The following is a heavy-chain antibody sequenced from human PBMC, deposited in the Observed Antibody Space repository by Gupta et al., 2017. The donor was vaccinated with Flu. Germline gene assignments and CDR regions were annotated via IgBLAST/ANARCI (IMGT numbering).Heavy chain of an antibody. D-gene: IGHD3-16*01. CDR1: GFTFIDYA. V-gene: IGHV3-23*01. Sequence: EVQLLESGGGLVQPGGSLRLSCAASGFTFIDYAMTWVRQAPGKGLEWVSYTSGSGGSTYYADSVRGRFTISRDNSKGTLYLQMNSLRVEDTALYYCAKSKWGNGNYEGFDAWGQGTLVTVSS. J-gene: IGHJ4*02. CDR2: TSGSGGST. CDR3: AKSKWGNGNYEGFDA.